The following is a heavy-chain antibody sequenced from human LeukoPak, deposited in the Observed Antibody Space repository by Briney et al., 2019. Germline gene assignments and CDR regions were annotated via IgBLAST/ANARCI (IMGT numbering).Heavy chain of an antibody. J-gene: IGHJ3*02. CDR3: ATRIYSSGWYRVFDI. CDR2: VYYSGST. Sequence: SETLSLTCTVSGGSISSSSYYWGWIRQPPGKGLEWIGGVYYSGSTYYNPSLKSRVTISVDTSKNQFSLKLSSVTAADTAVYYCATRIYSSGWYRVFDIWGQGTMVTVSS. CDR1: GGSISSSSYY. D-gene: IGHD6-19*01. V-gene: IGHV4-39*01.